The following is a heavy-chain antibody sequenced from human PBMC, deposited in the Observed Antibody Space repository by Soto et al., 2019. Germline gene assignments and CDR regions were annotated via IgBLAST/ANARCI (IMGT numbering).Heavy chain of an antibody. Sequence: QVQLVQSGAEVMQPGSSVKVSCKPSGGTLTNFINYPINWVRQSPGQGLEWMGGIVPNIGTVNYAQKFQGRVTMTADKSAGTVYMELSSLRSDDSALYYCARRNTAGFLWYCYNWGQGTLVTVSS. CDR1: GGTLTNFINYP. CDR2: IVPNIGTV. CDR3: ARRNTAGFLWYCYN. D-gene: IGHD6-19*01. V-gene: IGHV1-69*06. J-gene: IGHJ1*01.